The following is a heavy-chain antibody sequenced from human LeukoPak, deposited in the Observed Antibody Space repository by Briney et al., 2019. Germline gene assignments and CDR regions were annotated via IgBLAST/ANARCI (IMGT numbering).Heavy chain of an antibody. D-gene: IGHD3-16*01. V-gene: IGHV4-61*02. J-gene: IGHJ4*02. CDR3: ARVGATGYDDY. Sequence: PSETLSLTCTVSGGSISSGSYYWSWIRQPAGKGLEWIGRIYTSGSTNYNPSLKSRVTISVDTSKNQFSLKLSSVTAADTAVYYCARVGATGYDDYWGQGTLVTVSS. CDR2: IYTSGST. CDR1: GGSISSGSYY.